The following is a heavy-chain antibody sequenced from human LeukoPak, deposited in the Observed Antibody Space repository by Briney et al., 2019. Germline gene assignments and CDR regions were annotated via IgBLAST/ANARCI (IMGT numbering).Heavy chain of an antibody. J-gene: IGHJ3*02. D-gene: IGHD3-9*01. V-gene: IGHV4-34*01. CDR1: GGSFSGYY. CDR2: ITHSGNT. CDR3: ARENYDILTGYYSRGTFDI. Sequence: SETLSLTCAVYGGSFSGYYWSWIRQPPGKGLEWIGEITHSGNTNYNPSLKSRVTISVDTSKNQFSLKLSSVTAADTAVYYCARENYDILTGYYSRGTFDIWGQGTMVTASS.